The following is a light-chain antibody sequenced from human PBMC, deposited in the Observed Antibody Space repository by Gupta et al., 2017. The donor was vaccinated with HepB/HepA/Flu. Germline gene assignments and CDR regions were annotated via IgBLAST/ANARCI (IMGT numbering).Light chain of an antibody. Sequence: DIQMTQSPSTLSASVGDRVTITCRASQSISSWLAWYQQKPGKAPKLLIYKESRLESGVPSRFSGSASATDFTLTISIRHPDDFVNYYCQQDNTSPRTFGQGTKVEMK. V-gene: IGKV1-5*03. CDR1: QSISSW. CDR3: QQDNTSPRT. CDR2: KES. J-gene: IGKJ1*01.